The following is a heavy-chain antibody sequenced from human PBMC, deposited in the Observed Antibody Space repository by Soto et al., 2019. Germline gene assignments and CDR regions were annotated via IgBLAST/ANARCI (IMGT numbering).Heavy chain of an antibody. CDR2: IWYDGSNK. Sequence: GGSLRLSCAASGFTFSSYGMHWVRQAPGKGLEWVAVIWYDGSNKYYADSVKGRFTISRDNSKNTLYLQMNSLRAEDTAVYYCARTSTVAGTAGYYYGMDVWGQGTTVTVSS. J-gene: IGHJ6*02. V-gene: IGHV3-33*01. CDR3: ARTSTVAGTAGYYYGMDV. CDR1: GFTFSSYG. D-gene: IGHD6-19*01.